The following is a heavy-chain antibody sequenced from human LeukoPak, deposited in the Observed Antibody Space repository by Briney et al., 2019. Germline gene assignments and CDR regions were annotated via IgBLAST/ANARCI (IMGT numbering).Heavy chain of an antibody. D-gene: IGHD5-18*01. Sequence: PGRSLRLSCAASGFTFSSYGMHWVRQAPGKGLEWVAVISYDGSNTYYADSVKGRFTISRDNSKNTLYLQMNSLRAEDTALYYFSTDRAIGYSYGGIDYWGQGALVTVSS. CDR2: ISYDGSNT. CDR3: STDRAIGYSYGGIDY. J-gene: IGHJ4*02. CDR1: GFTFSSYG. V-gene: IGHV3-30*03.